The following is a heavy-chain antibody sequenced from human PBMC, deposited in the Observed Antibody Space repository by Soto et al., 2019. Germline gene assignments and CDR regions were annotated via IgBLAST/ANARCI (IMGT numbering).Heavy chain of an antibody. CDR1: GGSFSGYY. CDR3: ARVQYPNSPSFDY. V-gene: IGHV4-34*01. CDR2: INHSGST. J-gene: IGHJ4*02. Sequence: NPSETLSLTCAVYGGSFSGYYWSWIRQPPGKGLEWIGEINHSGSTNYNPSLKSRVTISVDTSKNQFSLKLSSVTAADTAVYYCARVQYPNSPSFDYWGQGTLVTVSS. D-gene: IGHD4-4*01.